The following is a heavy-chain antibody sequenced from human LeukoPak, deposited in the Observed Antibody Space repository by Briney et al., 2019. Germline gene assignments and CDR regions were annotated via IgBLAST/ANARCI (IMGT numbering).Heavy chain of an antibody. Sequence: GGSLRLSCAASGFTFSGSAMHWVRQASGKGLEWVGRIRSKANSYATAYAASVKGRFTISRDDSKNTAYLQMNSLKTEDTAVYYCARHVVMPPTQETAIRYFDLWGRGTLVTVSS. D-gene: IGHD5-18*01. CDR2: IRSKANSYAT. V-gene: IGHV3-73*01. J-gene: IGHJ2*01. CDR3: ARHVVMPPTQETAIRYFDL. CDR1: GFTFSGSA.